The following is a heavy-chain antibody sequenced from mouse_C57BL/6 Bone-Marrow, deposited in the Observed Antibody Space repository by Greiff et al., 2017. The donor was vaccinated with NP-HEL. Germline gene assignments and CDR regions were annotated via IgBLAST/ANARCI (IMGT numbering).Heavy chain of an antibody. CDR2: IDPSDSYT. Sequence: QVQLQQPGAELVRPGTSVKLSCKASGYTFTSYWMHWVKQRPGQGLEWIGVIDPSDSYTNYNQKFKGKATLTVDTSSSTTYMQLSSLTSEATAVYYCARGSTMVKWFAYWGQGTLVTVSA. D-gene: IGHD2-2*01. CDR3: ARGSTMVKWFAY. J-gene: IGHJ3*01. V-gene: IGHV1-59*01. CDR1: GYTFTSYW.